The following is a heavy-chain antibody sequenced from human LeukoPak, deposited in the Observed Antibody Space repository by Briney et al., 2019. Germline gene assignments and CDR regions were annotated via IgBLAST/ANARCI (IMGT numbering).Heavy chain of an antibody. J-gene: IGHJ5*02. Sequence: SETLSLTCTVSGGSISTSSYYWGWIRQPPGKGLEWIGSIYYSGSTYYNPSLKSRVTISVDTSRKQFSLKLTSVTAADTAASYCARGYCRCPTCSPGDNWFDPWGQGTLVTVSS. CDR1: GGSISTSSYY. V-gene: IGHV4-39*01. CDR3: ARGYCRCPTCSPGDNWFDP. D-gene: IGHD2-2*01. CDR2: IYYSGST.